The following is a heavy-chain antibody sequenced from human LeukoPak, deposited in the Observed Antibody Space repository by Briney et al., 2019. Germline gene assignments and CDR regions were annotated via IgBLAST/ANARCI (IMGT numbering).Heavy chain of an antibody. D-gene: IGHD6-19*01. V-gene: IGHV3-33*06. CDR3: AKEGGSGGWYGPYYFDY. CDR1: GFIFSNYG. Sequence: GGSLRLSCAASGFIFSNYGMHWVRQAPGKGLEWVAVIWYDGSGIQYADSVKGRFTISRDNSKNTLYLQMNSLRAEDTAVYYCAKEGGSGGWYGPYYFDYWGQGTLVTVSS. CDR2: IWYDGSGI. J-gene: IGHJ4*02.